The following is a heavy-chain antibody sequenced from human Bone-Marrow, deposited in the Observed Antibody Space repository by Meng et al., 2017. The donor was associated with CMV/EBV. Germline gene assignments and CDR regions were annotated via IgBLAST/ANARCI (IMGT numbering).Heavy chain of an antibody. CDR2: INPNSGGT. V-gene: IGHV1-2*02. J-gene: IGHJ5*02. CDR1: GYTFTGYY. D-gene: IGHD2-2*01. Sequence: ASVKVSCKASGYTFTGYYMHWVRQAPGQGLEWMGWINPNSGGTNYAQKFQGRVTMTRDTSISTAYMELSRLRSDDTAVYYWASRYCSSTSCLPWGQGTLVTVSS. CDR3: ASRYCSSTSCLP.